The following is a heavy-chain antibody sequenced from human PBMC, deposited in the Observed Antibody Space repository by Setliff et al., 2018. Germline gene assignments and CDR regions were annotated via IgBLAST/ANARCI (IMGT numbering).Heavy chain of an antibody. Sequence: ASVKVSCKASGSTFTDSIVNWVRQAPGQGLEWVGWYSPYNGKTYSAQKFQGRVTLSTDTSTTTAYMELRSLTSGDTAMYYCARGAVNWAAFNIWGQGTLVTVSS. CDR2: YSPYNGKT. V-gene: IGHV1-18*01. D-gene: IGHD3-16*01. CDR1: GSTFTDSI. J-gene: IGHJ3*02. CDR3: ARGAVNWAAFNI.